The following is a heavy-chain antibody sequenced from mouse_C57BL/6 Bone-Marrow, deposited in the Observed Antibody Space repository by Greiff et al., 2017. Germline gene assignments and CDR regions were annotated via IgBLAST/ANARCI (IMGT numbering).Heavy chain of an antibody. Sequence: VQLQQSGAELVRPGASVKLSCTASGFNIKDDYMHWVKQRPEQGLEWIGWIDPENGDTEYASKFQGKATITADTSSNTAYLQLSSLTSEDTAVYDCTWITTVVATGAYWGQGTLVTVSA. CDR3: TWITTVVATGAY. CDR1: GFNIKDDY. D-gene: IGHD1-1*01. CDR2: IDPENGDT. V-gene: IGHV14-4*01. J-gene: IGHJ3*01.